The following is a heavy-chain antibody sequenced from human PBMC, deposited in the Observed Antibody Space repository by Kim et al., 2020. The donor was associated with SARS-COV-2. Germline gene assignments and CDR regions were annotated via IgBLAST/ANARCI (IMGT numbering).Heavy chain of an antibody. V-gene: IGHV3-23*01. Sequence: GGSLRLSCEASGFTFRAYAMSWVRQAPGKGLEWVAAIIASGVETYYTGSMRGRFIISRDNSKNTLYLQMNSLRAEDTAIYYCAKDGPQHQDSLGQGTLVT. J-gene: IGHJ4*02. CDR1: GFTFRAYA. CDR3: AKDGPQHQDS. CDR2: IIASGVET.